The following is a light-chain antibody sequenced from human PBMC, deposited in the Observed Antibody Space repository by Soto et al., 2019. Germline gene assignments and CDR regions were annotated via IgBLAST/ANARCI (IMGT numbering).Light chain of an antibody. CDR2: WAS. CDR1: QSVLYSSNNKNY. CDR3: QQYYSTPLT. Sequence: DIVMTQSPDSLAVSLGERATINCKSSQSVLYSSNNKNYLAWYQQKPGQPPKLLIYWASTRESGVPDRFSGSGSGTDSPLTISSLHAEDVAVYYCQQYYSTPLTFGGGTKVEIK. J-gene: IGKJ4*01. V-gene: IGKV4-1*01.